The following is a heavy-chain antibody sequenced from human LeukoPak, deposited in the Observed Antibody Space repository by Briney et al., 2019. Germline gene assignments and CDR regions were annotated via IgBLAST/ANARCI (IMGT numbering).Heavy chain of an antibody. CDR2: IYTSGST. CDR3: ARAGEDSPRRGVDGMDV. V-gene: IGHV4-4*07. J-gene: IGHJ6*02. D-gene: IGHD3-10*01. CDR1: GGSISSYY. Sequence: SETLSLTCTVSGGSISSYYWSWIRQPAGKGLEWIGRIYTSGSTNYNPSLKSRVTMSVDTSKNQFSLKLSSVTAADTAVYYCARAGEDSPRRGVDGMDVWGHGTMVTVSS.